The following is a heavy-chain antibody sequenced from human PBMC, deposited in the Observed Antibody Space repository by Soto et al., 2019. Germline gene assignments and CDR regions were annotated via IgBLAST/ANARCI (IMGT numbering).Heavy chain of an antibody. CDR2: ISYDGSNK. CDR3: AKVLMIVLMVYASYYYYYGMDV. J-gene: IGHJ6*02. D-gene: IGHD2-8*01. Sequence: GGSLRLSCADSGLTFSSYGMHWVRQAPGKGLEWVAVISYDGSNKYYADSVKGRFTISRDNSKNTLYLQMNSLRAEDTAVYYCAKVLMIVLMVYASYYYYYGMDVWGQGTTVTVSS. V-gene: IGHV3-30*18. CDR1: GLTFSSYG.